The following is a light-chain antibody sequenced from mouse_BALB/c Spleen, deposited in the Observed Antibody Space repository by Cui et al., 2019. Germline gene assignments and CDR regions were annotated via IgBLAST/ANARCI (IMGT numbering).Light chain of an antibody. CDR3: QQWSSNPST. V-gene: IGKV4-68*01. J-gene: IGKJ2*01. Sequence: QIVLTQSPALMSASPGEKVTMTCSASSSVSYMYWYQQKPRSSPKPWIYLPSNLVSGVPARFSGSGSGTSYSLTISSMEAEDAATYYCQQWSSNPSTFGGGTKLEIK. CDR2: LPS. CDR1: SSVSY.